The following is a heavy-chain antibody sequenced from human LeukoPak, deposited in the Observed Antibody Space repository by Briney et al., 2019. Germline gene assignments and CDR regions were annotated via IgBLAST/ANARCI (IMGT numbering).Heavy chain of an antibody. CDR1: GYTFTSYG. V-gene: IGHV1-18*01. CDR3: ARDLGYSSSWLWLDY. D-gene: IGHD6-13*01. J-gene: IGHJ4*02. CDR2: ISAYNGNT. Sequence: EASVKVSCKASGYTFTSYGISWVRQAPGQGLEWMGWISAYNGNTNYAQKLQGRVTMTTDTSTSTAYMELRSLRSDDTAVYYCARDLGYSSSWLWLDYWGQGTLVTVSS.